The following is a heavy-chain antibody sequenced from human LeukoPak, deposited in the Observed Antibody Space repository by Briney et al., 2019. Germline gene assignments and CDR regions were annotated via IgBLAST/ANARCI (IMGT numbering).Heavy chain of an antibody. CDR1: GFTFSSYA. Sequence: GGSLRLSCAASGFTFSSYAMHWVRQAPGKGLEWVAVISYDGSNKYYADSVKGRFTIPRDNSKNTLYLQMNSLRAEGTAVYYCAREGYYYGSGNNWFDPWGQGTLVTVSS. V-gene: IGHV3-30*04. CDR2: ISYDGSNK. CDR3: AREGYYYGSGNNWFDP. J-gene: IGHJ5*02. D-gene: IGHD3-10*01.